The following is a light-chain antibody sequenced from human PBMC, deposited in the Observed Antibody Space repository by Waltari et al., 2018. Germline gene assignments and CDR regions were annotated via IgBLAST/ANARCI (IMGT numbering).Light chain of an antibody. CDR2: DAS. V-gene: IGKV3-11*01. J-gene: IGKJ2*01. Sequence: TLSCRASQSVGRYRAWYQQKAGRAPRLLIYDASSRATGIPVRFSGSGSGTDFTLTITTLESEDFAVYYCQQRRAFGQGTKLEI. CDR1: QSVGRY. CDR3: QQRRA.